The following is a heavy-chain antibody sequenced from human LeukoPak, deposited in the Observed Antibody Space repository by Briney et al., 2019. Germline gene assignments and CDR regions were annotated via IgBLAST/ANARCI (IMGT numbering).Heavy chain of an antibody. J-gene: IGHJ4*02. Sequence: GGSLRLSCAASGFTFSSFWMSWVRQAPGKGLEWVANIKGDGSDKYYLDSLKGRFTVSRDNAKNSLYLQVNSLRADDTAVYYCARPFGSGTYYQFDLWGQGTLVTVSS. D-gene: IGHD3-10*01. V-gene: IGHV3-7*04. CDR2: IKGDGSDK. CDR3: ARPFGSGTYYQFDL. CDR1: GFTFSSFW.